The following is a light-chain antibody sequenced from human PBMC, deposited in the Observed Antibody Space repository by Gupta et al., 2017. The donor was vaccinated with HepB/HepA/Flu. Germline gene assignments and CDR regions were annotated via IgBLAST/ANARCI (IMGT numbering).Light chain of an antibody. CDR1: SSNIGAGYD. V-gene: IGLV1-40*01. CDR3: QSYDSSLSGL. CDR2: GTS. J-gene: IGLJ2*01. Sequence: QSVLTQPPSVSGAPGQRVTISCPGSSSNIGAGYDVHWYQQLPGTAPNLLIYGTSNRPSGVPDRFSGSKSGTSASLAITGLQADDEADYYCQSYDSSLSGLFGGGTKLTVL.